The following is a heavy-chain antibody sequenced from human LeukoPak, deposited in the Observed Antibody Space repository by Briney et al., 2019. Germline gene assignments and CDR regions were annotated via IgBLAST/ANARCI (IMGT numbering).Heavy chain of an antibody. CDR3: ARSRIVGALGSFDY. CDR2: IIPIFGTA. Sequence: SVKVSXKASGGTFRSYAISWVRQAPGQGLEWMGGIIPIFGTANYAQKFQGRVTITADESTSTAYMELSSLRSEDTAVYYCARSRIVGALGSFDYWGQGTLVTVSS. CDR1: GGTFRSYA. V-gene: IGHV1-69*13. J-gene: IGHJ4*02. D-gene: IGHD1-26*01.